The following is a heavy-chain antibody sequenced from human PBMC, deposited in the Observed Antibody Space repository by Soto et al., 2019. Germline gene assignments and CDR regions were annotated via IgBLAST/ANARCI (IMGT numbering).Heavy chain of an antibody. CDR2: INAGNGNT. V-gene: IGHV1-3*05. Sequence: QVQLVQSGAEEKKPGASVKVSCKASGYTFTSYAIHQVRQAPGHRLEWMGWINAGNGNTKYSQKFQGRVTITRETSASTAYMDLSSLRSEDTAVYYCASSRIHLEPYGMDVWGQGTTVTVSS. CDR3: ASSRIHLEPYGMDV. J-gene: IGHJ6*02. D-gene: IGHD1-1*01. CDR1: GYTFTSYA.